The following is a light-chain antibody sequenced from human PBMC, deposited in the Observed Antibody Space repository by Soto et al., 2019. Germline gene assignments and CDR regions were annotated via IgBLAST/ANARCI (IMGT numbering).Light chain of an antibody. V-gene: IGLV1-44*01. CDR2: GNN. J-gene: IGLJ1*01. CDR1: SSNIGRNS. Sequence: QSVLTRAPSVSGTPGQRVTITCSGSSSNIGRNSVNWYQHLPGTAPKLLTHGNNHRPSGVPDRFSGSKSGTSASLAISGLQPEDEADYCCAAWDDSLNEYVFGDGTKVT. CDR3: AAWDDSLNEYV.